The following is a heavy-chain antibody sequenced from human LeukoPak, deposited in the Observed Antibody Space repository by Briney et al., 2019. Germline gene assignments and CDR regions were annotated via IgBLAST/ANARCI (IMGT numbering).Heavy chain of an antibody. D-gene: IGHD3-22*01. Sequence: GGSLRLSCAASGYTFSDYSVNWVRQAPGKGLEWVSSISERSNYRYYADSVRGRFTISRDDARDSLFLQMNSLRAEDTAVYFCVRLRRNNDRSGYYYYYDYWGQGTLVTDSS. CDR2: ISERSNYR. J-gene: IGHJ4*02. CDR3: VRLRRNNDRSGYYYYYDY. V-gene: IGHV3-21*01. CDR1: GYTFSDYS.